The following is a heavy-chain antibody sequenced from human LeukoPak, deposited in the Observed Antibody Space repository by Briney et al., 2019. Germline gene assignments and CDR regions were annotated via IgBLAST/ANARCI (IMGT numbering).Heavy chain of an antibody. CDR3: TRDLNNDSSG. CDR2: IKFDGSEI. J-gene: IGHJ4*02. CDR1: GFSLGDYW. V-gene: IGHV3-7*01. D-gene: IGHD3-22*01. Sequence: SGGSLRLSCAASGFSLGDYWMTWARQAPGKGLECVGNIKFDGSEIYYRDSVRGRFTISRDNAKNSLYLQMNSLRVEDTGVYYCTRDLNNDSSGWGQGTLVTVS.